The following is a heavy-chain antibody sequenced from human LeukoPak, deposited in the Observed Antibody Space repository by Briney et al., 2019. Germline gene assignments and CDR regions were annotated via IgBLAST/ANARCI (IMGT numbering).Heavy chain of an antibody. CDR2: IYSGCST. V-gene: IGHV3-66*01. CDR1: VLTEHRNY. Sequence: GGSLRLLYAASVLTEHRNYMSWVRQARGKGLVWVTDIYSGCSTKFAESVTGRVTLYRDNFKHHRYLQVNRPRAEDTAVYYCASMYSSSWPYYYYYMDVWGKGTTVTIS. D-gene: IGHD6-13*01. J-gene: IGHJ6*03. CDR3: ASMYSSSWPYYYYYMDV.